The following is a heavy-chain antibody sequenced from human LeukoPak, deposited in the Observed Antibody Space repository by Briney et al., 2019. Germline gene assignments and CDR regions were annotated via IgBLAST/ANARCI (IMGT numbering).Heavy chain of an antibody. Sequence: VASVKVSCKASGYSFTNYAMNWVRRAPGQGLEFMGWIHPRTGNPAYAQGFSGRFVFSLDTSVTTTYLQISDLKAEDTAVYFCARALDSLGGLSLPDFWGQGTLVTVSS. CDR3: ARALDSLGGLSLPDF. CDR1: GYSFTNYA. CDR2: IHPRTGNP. D-gene: IGHD3-16*01. V-gene: IGHV7-4-1*02. J-gene: IGHJ4*02.